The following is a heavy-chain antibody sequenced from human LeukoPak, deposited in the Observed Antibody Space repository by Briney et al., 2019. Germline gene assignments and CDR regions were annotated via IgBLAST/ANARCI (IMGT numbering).Heavy chain of an antibody. CDR2: ISSDSNNI. V-gene: IGHV3-21*01. CDR1: GFTFSTHS. CDR3: ARSERWLPPGD. D-gene: IGHD5-24*01. Sequence: GGSLRLSCAASGFTFSTHSMNWVRQAPGKGLEWVSSISSDSNNIYYVDSVKGRFTVSRGNAKNSLYLQMNSLRAEDTAVYYCARSERWLPPGDWGQGTLVTVSS. J-gene: IGHJ4*02.